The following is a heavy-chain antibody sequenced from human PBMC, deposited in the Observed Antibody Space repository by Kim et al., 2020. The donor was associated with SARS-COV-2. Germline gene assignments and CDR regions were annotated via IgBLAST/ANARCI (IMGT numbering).Heavy chain of an antibody. CDR1: GFTVSSNY. CDR2: IYSGGST. J-gene: IGHJ4*02. V-gene: IGHV3-53*01. D-gene: IGHD2-2*01. Sequence: GGSLRLSCAASGFTVSSNYMSWVRQAPGKGLEWVSVIYSGGSTYYADSVKGRFTISRDNSKNTLYLQMNSLRAEDTAVYYCARAKFLVPAFFDYWGQGTLVTVSS. CDR3: ARAKFLVPAFFDY.